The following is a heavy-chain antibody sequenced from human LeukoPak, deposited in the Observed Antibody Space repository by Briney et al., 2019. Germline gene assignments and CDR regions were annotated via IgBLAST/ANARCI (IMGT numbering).Heavy chain of an antibody. CDR2: MNPNSGNT. Sequence: GASVKVSCKASGYTFSGYYMHWVRQATGQGLEWMGWMNPNSGNTGYAQKFQGRVTMTRNTSISTAYMELSTLRSEDTAVYYCAKRGSSYGDFDCWGQGTLVTVSS. CDR3: AKRGSSYGDFDC. J-gene: IGHJ4*02. V-gene: IGHV1-8*02. D-gene: IGHD5-18*01. CDR1: GYTFSGYY.